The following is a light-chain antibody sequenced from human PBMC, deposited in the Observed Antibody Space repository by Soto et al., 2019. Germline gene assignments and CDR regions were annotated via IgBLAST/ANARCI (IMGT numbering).Light chain of an antibody. J-gene: IGKJ4*01. CDR3: QQYCSSLT. Sequence: EIVLTQSPCTLSLSPGERATLSCRASQSVSSSYLAWYQQKPGQAPRLLIYGASIRATGIPDRFSGSGSGTYFTLTISRLEPEDFAVYYCQQYCSSLTFGGGTKVEIK. CDR2: GAS. V-gene: IGKV3-20*01. CDR1: QSVSSSY.